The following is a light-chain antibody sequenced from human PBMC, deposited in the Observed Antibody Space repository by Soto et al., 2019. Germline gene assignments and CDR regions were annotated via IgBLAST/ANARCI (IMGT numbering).Light chain of an antibody. CDR3: QLSDNLPDFT. Sequence: DIQVTQSPPSLSASVGDRVTVTCQASQDSNTFLNWFQQRPGEAPKLLIYATSNLEPGVPSRFSVRQSGTDFILSISCLQPEEGGTYYCQLSDNLPDFTCGPGTKVNI. J-gene: IGKJ3*01. V-gene: IGKV1-33*01. CDR2: ATS. CDR1: QDSNTF.